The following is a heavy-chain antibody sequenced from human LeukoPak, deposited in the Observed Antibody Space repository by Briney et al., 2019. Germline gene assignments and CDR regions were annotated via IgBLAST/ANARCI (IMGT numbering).Heavy chain of an antibody. CDR3: ARHQDGYGDYLDF. CDR1: GGSISNYY. V-gene: IGHV4-59*08. D-gene: IGHD5-24*01. Sequence: SETLSLTCTVSGGSISNYYWSWIRQPPGKGLEWIGYIHSSGRTKYDPSLESRVTISIDTSMNQFSLKVSSVTAPDTAVYYCARHQDGYGDYLDFWGQGILVTVSS. CDR2: IHSSGRT. J-gene: IGHJ4*02.